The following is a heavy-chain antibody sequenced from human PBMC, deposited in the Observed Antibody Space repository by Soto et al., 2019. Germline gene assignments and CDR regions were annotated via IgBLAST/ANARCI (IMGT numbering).Heavy chain of an antibody. Sequence: SETLSLTCAVSGGSISSSNWWSWVRQPPGKGLEWIGEIYHSGSTNYNPSLKSRVTISVDKSKNTLFLQMNSLGADDTAVYYCAKDPILTTPPSFDPWGQGTLVTVSS. J-gene: IGHJ5*02. CDR1: GGSISSSNW. CDR3: AKDPILTTPPSFDP. CDR2: IYHSGST. V-gene: IGHV4-4*02. D-gene: IGHD3-9*01.